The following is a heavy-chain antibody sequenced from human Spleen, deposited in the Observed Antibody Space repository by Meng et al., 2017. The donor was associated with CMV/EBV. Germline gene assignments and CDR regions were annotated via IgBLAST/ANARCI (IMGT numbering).Heavy chain of an antibody. CDR1: GGSSSTYA. CDR2: IIPRFGTA. CDR3: AVLYYGILTGSFDY. V-gene: IGHV1-69*05. D-gene: IGHD3-9*01. Sequence: KASGGSSSTYAISWVRQAPGQGLEWMGGIIPRFGTAKHAQKFQGRVTITTDESTSAVYMELSSLRSEDTAVYYCAVLYYGILTGSFDYWGQGSLVTVSS. J-gene: IGHJ4*02.